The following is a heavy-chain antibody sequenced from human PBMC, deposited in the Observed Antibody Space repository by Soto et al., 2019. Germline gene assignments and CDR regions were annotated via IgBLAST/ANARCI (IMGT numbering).Heavy chain of an antibody. D-gene: IGHD2-21*01. V-gene: IGHV3-21*01. CDR1: GFTFSSYS. CDR2: ISSSSSYI. Sequence: GGSLRLSCAASGFTFSSYSMNWVRQAPGKGLEWVSSISSSSSYIYYADSVKGRFTISRDNAKNSLYLQMNSLRAEDTAVYYCARDLGGLLWFGSWGQGTLVTVSS. J-gene: IGHJ5*01. CDR3: ARDLGGLLWFGS.